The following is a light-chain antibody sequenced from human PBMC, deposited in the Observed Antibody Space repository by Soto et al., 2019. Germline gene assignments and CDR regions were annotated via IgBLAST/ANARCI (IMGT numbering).Light chain of an antibody. Sequence: EIVLTHSPGTLSLSPGDRATLSCSASQSVSRSYLGWYQQKPGQAPRLLMSGASIRAAGVPDRFSGSGSGTEFTLTISRLEPGDFTVYYCHHYETFGQGTKVDI. CDR2: GAS. CDR3: HHYET. J-gene: IGKJ1*01. V-gene: IGKV3-20*01. CDR1: QSVSRSY.